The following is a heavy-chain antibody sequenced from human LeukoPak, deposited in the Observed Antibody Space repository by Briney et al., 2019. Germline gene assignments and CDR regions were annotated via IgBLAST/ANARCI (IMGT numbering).Heavy chain of an antibody. CDR3: ARWEYCSSASCFGNWFDP. Sequence: PGGSLRLSCVASGFSFSSYGMNWVRQVPGKGLVWVSRINSDGSSTIYTDSVKGRFTISRDNANNTLYLEMNSLRADDTAVYYCARWEYCSSASCFGNWFDPWGQGTLVTVSS. V-gene: IGHV3-74*01. J-gene: IGHJ5*02. CDR1: GFSFSSYG. D-gene: IGHD2-2*01. CDR2: INSDGSST.